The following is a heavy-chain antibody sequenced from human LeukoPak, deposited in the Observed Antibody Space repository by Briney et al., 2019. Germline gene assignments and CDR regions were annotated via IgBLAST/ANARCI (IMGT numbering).Heavy chain of an antibody. V-gene: IGHV3-21*06. CDR1: GLTFSTSG. D-gene: IGHD1-14*01. CDR2: IGPTGSHR. CDR3: ATETNGRHYDY. J-gene: IGHJ4*02. Sequence: GGSLSLSCTASGLTFSTSGFNWVRQAPGKGLEWVASIGPTGSHRYHADSIKGRFTISRDNANNFLYLQMSSLRAEDTAVYYCATETNGRHYDYWGQGTLLTVSS.